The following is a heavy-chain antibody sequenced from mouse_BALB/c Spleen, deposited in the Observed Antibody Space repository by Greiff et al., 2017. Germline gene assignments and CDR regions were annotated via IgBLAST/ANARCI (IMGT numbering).Heavy chain of an antibody. V-gene: IGHV5-6-2*01. CDR1: GFTFSSYY. Sequence: EVQRVESGGGLVKLGGSLKLSCAASGFTFSSYYMSWVRQTPEKRLELVAAINSNGGSTYYPDTVKGRFTISRDNAKNTLYLQMSSLKSEDTALYYCAGGLRRYFDVWGAGTTVTVSS. J-gene: IGHJ1*01. D-gene: IGHD2-4*01. CDR2: INSNGGST. CDR3: AGGLRRYFDV.